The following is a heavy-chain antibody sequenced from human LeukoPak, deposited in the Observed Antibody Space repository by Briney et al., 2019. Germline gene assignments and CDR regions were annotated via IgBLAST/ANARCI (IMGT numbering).Heavy chain of an antibody. CDR1: GDSVSSKSVA. V-gene: IGHV6-1*01. J-gene: IGHJ4*02. CDR2: TYYRSKWYN. Sequence: SQTLSLTSAISGDSVSSKSVAWNWIRQSPSRGLEWLGRTYYRSKWYNEYAVSVKGRITINPDTSKNQFFLQLNSVTPEDTAVYYCARLGGDVDYWGQGTLVTVSS. CDR3: ARLGGDVDY. D-gene: IGHD2-21*02.